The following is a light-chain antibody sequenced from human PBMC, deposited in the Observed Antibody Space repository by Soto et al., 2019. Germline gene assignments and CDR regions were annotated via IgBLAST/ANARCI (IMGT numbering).Light chain of an antibody. J-gene: IGLJ3*02. CDR1: SSNIGNSY. V-gene: IGLV1-51*01. CDR3: AAWDDSLNGWV. Sequence: QSVLTQPPSVSAAPGQTVTVSCSGNSSNIGNSYVSWYQQFPGTAPRLLIYDDNKRPSGIRDRFSGSKSGTSASLAISGLQSEDEADYYCAAWDDSLNGWVFGGGTKLTVL. CDR2: DDN.